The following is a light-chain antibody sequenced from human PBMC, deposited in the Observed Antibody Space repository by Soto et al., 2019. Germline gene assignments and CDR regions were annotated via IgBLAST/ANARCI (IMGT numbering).Light chain of an antibody. CDR2: VAS. CDR3: QQSYDTPAIT. V-gene: IGKV1-39*01. CDR1: QSISTY. Sequence: IQMTQTTSSLSASVGDRVRMTWRASQSISTYLNWYQQKPGQAPKLLIYVASHLQSGVPSRLSGSGSGTDFTLTISGLQPEDFATYYCQQSYDTPAITFGQGTRLEI. J-gene: IGKJ5*01.